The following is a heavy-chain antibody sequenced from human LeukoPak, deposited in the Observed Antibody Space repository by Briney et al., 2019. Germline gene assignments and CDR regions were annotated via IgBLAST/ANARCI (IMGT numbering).Heavy chain of an antibody. J-gene: IGHJ4*02. CDR2: ISGSGGST. Sequence: GGSLRLSCGAWGFTFRSYAVRWVRQAPGKGGEWGSAISGSGGSTYYADSVKGRFTISRDNDKNTVYVQMNSLRGEDTAVYYCAKARDIVVVPPAMRHWGQGTLVTVSS. CDR1: GFTFRSYA. D-gene: IGHD2-2*01. CDR3: AKARDIVVVPPAMRH. V-gene: IGHV3-23*01.